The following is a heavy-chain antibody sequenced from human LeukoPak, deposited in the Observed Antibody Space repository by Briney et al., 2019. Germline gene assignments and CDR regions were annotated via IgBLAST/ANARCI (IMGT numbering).Heavy chain of an antibody. CDR3: ARVMSGLRFLEWFPFDY. CDR2: INPNSGGT. D-gene: IGHD3-3*01. V-gene: IGHV1-2*02. CDR1: GYTFTGYY. J-gene: IGHJ4*02. Sequence: GASVTVSCKASGYTFTGYYMHWVRQAPGQGLKWMGWINPNSGGTNYAQKFQGRVTITRDTSISTAYMELSRLRSDDTAVYYCARVMSGLRFLEWFPFDYWGQGTLVTVSS.